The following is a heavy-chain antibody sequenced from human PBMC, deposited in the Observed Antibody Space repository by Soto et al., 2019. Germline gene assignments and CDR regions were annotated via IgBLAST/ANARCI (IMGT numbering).Heavy chain of an antibody. J-gene: IGHJ4*02. CDR3: GRVDTAMADCFDY. V-gene: IGHV4-30-4*01. CDR1: GESISSGGYY. D-gene: IGHD5-18*01. Sequence: PSETLALTCAVSGESISSGGYYGSWIRQPPGKGLEWIGYIYYSGSTYYNPSLKSRVTISVDTSKNQFSLKLSSVTAADTAVYYCGRVDTAMADCFDYWGQGTLVTVSS. CDR2: IYYSGST.